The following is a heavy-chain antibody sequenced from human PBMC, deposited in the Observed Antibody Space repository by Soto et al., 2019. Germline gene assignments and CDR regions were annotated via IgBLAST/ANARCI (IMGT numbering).Heavy chain of an antibody. CDR2: IIPIFGTA. D-gene: IGHD2-2*03. J-gene: IGHJ4*02. CDR3: ARAVGYCSSTRCHG. Sequence: QVQLVQSGAEVKKPGSSVKVSCKASGGTFSSYAIIWVRQAPGQGLGWMGGIIPIFGTANYAQKFHGRVTITADECTSTAYLQLSSLRSEDTAVYYCARAVGYCSSTRCHGWGQGTLVTVSS. V-gene: IGHV1-69*01. CDR1: GGTFSSYA.